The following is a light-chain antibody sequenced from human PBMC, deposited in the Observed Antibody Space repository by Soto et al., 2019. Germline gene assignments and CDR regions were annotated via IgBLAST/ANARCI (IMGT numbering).Light chain of an antibody. J-gene: IGKJ1*01. CDR3: MQGTHWPPWT. V-gene: IGKV2-30*01. Sequence: DVVMTQSPLSLPVTLGQPASISCRSSQSLLSSNGNTFLNWFQQRPGQSTRRLIYKVSNRDSGVPDRLHGSGSGTDFTLKISRVEAEDIGVYYCMQGTHWPPWTFGQGTKVEIK. CDR2: KVS. CDR1: QSLLSSNGNTF.